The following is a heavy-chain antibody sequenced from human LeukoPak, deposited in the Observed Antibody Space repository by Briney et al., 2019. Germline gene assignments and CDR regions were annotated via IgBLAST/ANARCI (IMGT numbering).Heavy chain of an antibody. J-gene: IGHJ4*02. V-gene: IGHV5-51*01. Sequence: GESLKISCKGSGYSLTSFWIGWVRQMPGKGLEWMGIIYPGDSDTRYSPSFQGQVTISADKSISTAYLQWSSLKASGTAMYYCARLSYDFWSGYYLDYWGQGTLVTVSS. CDR1: GYSLTSFW. D-gene: IGHD3-3*01. CDR3: ARLSYDFWSGYYLDY. CDR2: IYPGDSDT.